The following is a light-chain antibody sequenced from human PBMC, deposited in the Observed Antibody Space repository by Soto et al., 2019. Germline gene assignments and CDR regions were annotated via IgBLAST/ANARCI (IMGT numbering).Light chain of an antibody. J-gene: IGLJ1*01. CDR1: SGDVGGYYY. CDR3: SSYTAGGTI. CDR2: EVS. Sequence: SVLTHPASVSGSPGQSITISCTGTSGDVGGYYYVSWYQQLPGKAPQLMISEVSNRPSGVSNRFSGSKSGNTASLTISGLQAEDEADYYCSSYTAGGTIFGTGTKVTVL. V-gene: IGLV2-14*01.